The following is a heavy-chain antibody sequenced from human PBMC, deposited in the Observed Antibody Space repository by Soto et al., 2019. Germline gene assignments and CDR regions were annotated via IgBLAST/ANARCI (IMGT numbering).Heavy chain of an antibody. CDR3: ARGLKNYYGMYV. V-gene: IGHV3-74*01. J-gene: IGHJ6*04. CDR2: INSDGSGA. CDR1: GFTFSSYW. Sequence: EVQLVESGGGLVQPGGSLRLSCAASGFTFSSYWMHWVRQAPGKGLVWVSRINSDGSGAYYADPVKGRFTISRDNAKNTVYLQMNSLRAEDTALYYCARGLKNYYGMYVWGKGTTVTVSS.